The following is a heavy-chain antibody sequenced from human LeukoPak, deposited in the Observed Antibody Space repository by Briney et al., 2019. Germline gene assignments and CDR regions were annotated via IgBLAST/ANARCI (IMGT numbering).Heavy chain of an antibody. V-gene: IGHV4-39*01. J-gene: IGHJ4*02. Sequence: KPSETLSLTCTVSGGSISSSSYYWGWIRQPPGKGLEWIGSIYYSGSTYYNPSLKSRVTISVDTSKNQFSLKLSSVTAADTAVYYCARHRVIAAAGPGFFDYWGQGTLVTVSS. CDR1: GGSISSSSYY. CDR3: ARHRVIAAAGPGFFDY. CDR2: IYYSGST. D-gene: IGHD6-13*01.